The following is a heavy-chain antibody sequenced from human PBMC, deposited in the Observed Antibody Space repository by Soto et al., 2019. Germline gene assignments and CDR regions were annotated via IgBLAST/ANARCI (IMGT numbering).Heavy chain of an antibody. Sequence: SETLSLTCAVSGGSISSSYWWSWVRQPPGKGLKRSGEIYHSGSTNYKPSLKRRETISVDKSKNQFSLKLSSLTAADTAVYYCAKNYDSSGYSGAFDIWGQGTMVT. V-gene: IGHV4-4*02. CDR1: GGSISSSYW. D-gene: IGHD3-22*01. CDR3: AKNYDSSGYSGAFDI. CDR2: IYHSGST. J-gene: IGHJ3*02.